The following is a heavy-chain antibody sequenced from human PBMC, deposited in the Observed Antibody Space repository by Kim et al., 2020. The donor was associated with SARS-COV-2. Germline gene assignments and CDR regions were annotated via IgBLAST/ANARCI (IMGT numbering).Heavy chain of an antibody. J-gene: IGHJ6*02. CDR3: ARGITMVRGGYYYGMDV. Sequence: ASVKVSCKASGYTFTSYYMHWVRQAPGQGLEWMGIINPSGGSTSYAQKFQGRVTMTRDTSTSTVYMELSSLRSEDTAVYYCARGITMVRGGYYYGMDVWGQGTTVTVSS. D-gene: IGHD3-10*01. CDR2: INPSGGST. CDR1: GYTFTSYY. V-gene: IGHV1-46*01.